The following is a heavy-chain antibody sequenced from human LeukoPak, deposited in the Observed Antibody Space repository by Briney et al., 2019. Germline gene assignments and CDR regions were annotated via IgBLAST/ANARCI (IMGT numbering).Heavy chain of an antibody. CDR1: GFTLRSHA. CDR2: ISSSSSTI. V-gene: IGHV3-48*02. J-gene: IGHJ1*01. D-gene: IGHD3-22*01. CDR3: ARNYYDSSGYYVDFHF. Sequence: PGGSLRLSCAASGFTLRSHAMSWVRQAPGKGLEWVSYISSSSSTIYYADSVKGRFTISRDNAKNSLYLQMNSLRDEDTAVYYCARNYYDSSGYYVDFHFWGQGTLVTVSS.